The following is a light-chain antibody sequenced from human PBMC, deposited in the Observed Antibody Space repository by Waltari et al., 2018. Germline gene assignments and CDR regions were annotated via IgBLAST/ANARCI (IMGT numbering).Light chain of an antibody. CDR2: KAS. V-gene: IGKV1-9*01. J-gene: IGKJ2*03. CDR3: QQRNNYPYS. CDR1: QGISSY. Sequence: DIQLTQSPSSLSASVGDRVTITCRASQGISSYLAWYQQKPGKAPKLLIYKASSLQRGVPSRFSGSGSGTEFTLTISSLQPEDFAVYYCQQRNNYPYSFGQGTKVEIK.